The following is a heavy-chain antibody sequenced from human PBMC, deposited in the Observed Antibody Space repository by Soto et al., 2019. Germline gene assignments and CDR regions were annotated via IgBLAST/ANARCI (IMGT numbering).Heavy chain of an antibody. CDR2: IYYSGST. J-gene: IGHJ5*02. CDR1: GGSISSGGYY. Sequence: QVQLQESGPGLVKPSQTLSLTCTVSGGSISSGGYYWSWIRQHPGKGLEWIGYIYYSGSTYYNPSLKSRVTISVDTSKNQFSLKLSSVTAADTAVYYCARVDDDSSGDSNWFDPWGQGTLVTVSS. D-gene: IGHD3-22*01. CDR3: ARVDDDSSGDSNWFDP. V-gene: IGHV4-31*03.